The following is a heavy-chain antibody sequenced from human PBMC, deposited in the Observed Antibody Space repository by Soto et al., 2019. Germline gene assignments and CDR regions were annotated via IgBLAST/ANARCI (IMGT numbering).Heavy chain of an antibody. Sequence: LCGGSISTAYYYWSWIRQHPGKGLEWIGYIYYIGDTNYNPSLKSRVSMSVDTSKNQFSLRLNSVTAADTAVYYCASLTKDLDSWGPGTLVTVSS. CDR3: ASLTKDLDS. J-gene: IGHJ4*02. CDR2: IYYIGDT. CDR1: GGSISTAYYY. D-gene: IGHD3-9*01. V-gene: IGHV4-31*02.